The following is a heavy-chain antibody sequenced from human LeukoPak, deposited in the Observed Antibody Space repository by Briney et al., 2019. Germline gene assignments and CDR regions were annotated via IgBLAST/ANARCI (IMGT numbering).Heavy chain of an antibody. J-gene: IGHJ4*02. CDR2: ISSSSSYI. V-gene: IGHV3-21*01. CDR3: ARDPAAEHYFDY. Sequence: GGSLRLSCAASGFTFSSYSMNWVRQAPGKGLEWVSSISSSSSYIYYADSVKGRFTISRDNAKNSLYLQMNSPRAEDTAVYYCARDPAAEHYFDYWGQGTLVTVSS. CDR1: GFTFSSYS. D-gene: IGHD6-13*01.